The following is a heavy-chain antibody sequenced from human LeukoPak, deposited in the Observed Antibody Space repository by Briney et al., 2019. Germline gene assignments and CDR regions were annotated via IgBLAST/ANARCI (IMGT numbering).Heavy chain of an antibody. CDR1: GYTLTELS. Sequence: GASVKVSCKVSGYTLTELSMQWVRQAPGKGLEWMGGFDPEDGETIYAQKFQGRVTMTEDTSTDTAYMELTRLRYEDTAVYYCATLALLEQGYCGGDCYLDYWGQGTLVTVSS. CDR3: ATLALLEQGYCGGDCYLDY. J-gene: IGHJ4*02. D-gene: IGHD2-21*02. CDR2: FDPEDGET. V-gene: IGHV1-24*01.